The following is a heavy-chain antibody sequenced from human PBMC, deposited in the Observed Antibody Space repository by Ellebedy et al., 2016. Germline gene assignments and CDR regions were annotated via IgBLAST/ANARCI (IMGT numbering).Heavy chain of an antibody. CDR1: GFPFSSYS. Sequence: GESLKISXAASGFPFSSYSMDWVRQAPGKGLEWVAVIWYDGSSDYYADSVKGRSTISRDNSKSTLYLQLNSLRAEDTAVYYCARDGRMLGLDGYFDLWGRGALVTVSS. CDR3: ARDGRMLGLDGYFDL. V-gene: IGHV3-33*01. J-gene: IGHJ2*01. CDR2: IWYDGSSD. D-gene: IGHD3-10*02.